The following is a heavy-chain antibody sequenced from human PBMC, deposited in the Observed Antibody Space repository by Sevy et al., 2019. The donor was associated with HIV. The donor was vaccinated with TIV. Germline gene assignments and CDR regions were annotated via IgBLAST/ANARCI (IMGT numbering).Heavy chain of an antibody. Sequence: GGSLSLSCAASGFTFSSFAMSWVRQTPGKGLEWVSGLNGSGGRTYYPDSVKGRFTISRDNSKNTLYLQMNSLRAEDTAVYYCAKDTDSGSYLNDAFDIWGQGTMVTVSS. V-gene: IGHV3-23*01. CDR1: GFTFSSFA. CDR3: AKDTDSGSYLNDAFDI. J-gene: IGHJ3*02. CDR2: LNGSGGRT. D-gene: IGHD1-26*01.